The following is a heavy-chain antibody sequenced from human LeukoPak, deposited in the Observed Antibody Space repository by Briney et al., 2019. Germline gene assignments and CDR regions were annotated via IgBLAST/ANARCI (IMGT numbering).Heavy chain of an antibody. Sequence: GGSLRLSCAASGFSFSSYSMNWVRQAPGEGLEWVANIKQDGSEKYYVDSVKGRFTISRDNAKNSLYLQMNSLRAEDTAVYYCARDRATVVTPTDYWGQGNLVTVSS. CDR3: ARDRATVVTPTDY. CDR1: GFSFSSYS. V-gene: IGHV3-7*01. J-gene: IGHJ4*02. CDR2: IKQDGSEK. D-gene: IGHD4-23*01.